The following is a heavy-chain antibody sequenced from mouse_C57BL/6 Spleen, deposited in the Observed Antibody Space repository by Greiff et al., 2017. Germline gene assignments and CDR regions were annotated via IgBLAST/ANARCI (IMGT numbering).Heavy chain of an antibody. Sequence: VQLQQPGAELVMPGASVKLSCKASGYTFTSYWMHWVKQRPGQGLEWIGEIDPSDSYTNYNQKFKGKSTLTVDKSSSTAYMQLSSLTSEDSAVDYCASTLYEGYFDVWGTGTTVTISS. D-gene: IGHD2-3*01. CDR1: GYTFTSYW. V-gene: IGHV1-69*01. CDR2: IDPSDSYT. CDR3: ASTLYEGYFDV. J-gene: IGHJ1*03.